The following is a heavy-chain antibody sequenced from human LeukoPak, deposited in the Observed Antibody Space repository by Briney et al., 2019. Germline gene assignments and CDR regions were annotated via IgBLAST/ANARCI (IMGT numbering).Heavy chain of an antibody. CDR1: GYTFTSYY. J-gene: IGHJ3*02. Sequence: ASVTVSCKASGYTFTSYYMHWVRQAPGQGLEWMGIINPSGGSTSYAQKFQGRATMTRDTSTSTVYMELSSLRSEDTAVYHCARGYYYDSSGYGWYAFDIWGQGTMVTVSS. CDR3: ARGYYYDSSGYGWYAFDI. CDR2: INPSGGST. D-gene: IGHD3-22*01. V-gene: IGHV1-46*01.